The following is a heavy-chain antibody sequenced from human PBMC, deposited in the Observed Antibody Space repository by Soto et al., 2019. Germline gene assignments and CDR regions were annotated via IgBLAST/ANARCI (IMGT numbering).Heavy chain of an antibody. V-gene: IGHV4-59*01. CDR3: ASLYSGYDFSFYY. CDR1: GGSISSYY. J-gene: IGHJ4*02. Sequence: SETLSLTCTVSGGSISSYYWSWIRQPPGKGLEWIGYIYYSGSTNYNPSLKSRVTISVDTSKNQFSLKLSSVTAADTAVYYCASLYSGYDFSFYYWGQGTLVTVSS. D-gene: IGHD5-12*01. CDR2: IYYSGST.